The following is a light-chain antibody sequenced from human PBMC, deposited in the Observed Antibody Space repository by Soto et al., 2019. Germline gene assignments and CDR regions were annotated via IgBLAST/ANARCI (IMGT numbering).Light chain of an antibody. CDR1: SSDVVGGFNY. V-gene: IGLV2-14*01. CDR2: EVS. J-gene: IGLJ2*01. Sequence: QSVLTQPASVSGSPGQSITISCTGTSSDVVGGFNYLSWYQHHPGKAPKLMIYEVSNRPSGVSIRFSGSKSGNTASLTVSGLHPEDEADYYCSSYTSGTTRVFGGGTKLTVL. CDR3: SSYTSGTTRV.